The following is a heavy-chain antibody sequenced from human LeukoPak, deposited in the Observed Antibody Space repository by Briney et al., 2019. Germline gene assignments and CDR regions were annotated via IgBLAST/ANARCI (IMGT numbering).Heavy chain of an antibody. Sequence: SETLSLTCTVSGGSISSYYWSWIRQPPGKGLEGVGYIYTSGSTNYNPSLKSRVTISVDTSKNQFSLKLSSVTAADTAVYYCARLGVSSSTAGYYYYMDVWGKGTTVTVSS. J-gene: IGHJ6*03. V-gene: IGHV4-4*09. CDR3: ARLGVSSSTAGYYYYMDV. D-gene: IGHD6-19*01. CDR1: GGSISSYY. CDR2: IYTSGST.